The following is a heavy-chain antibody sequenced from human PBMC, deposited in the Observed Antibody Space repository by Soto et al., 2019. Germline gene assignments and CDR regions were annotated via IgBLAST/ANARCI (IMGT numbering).Heavy chain of an antibody. CDR2: IRSKAYGGTA. V-gene: IGHV3-49*04. J-gene: IGHJ4*02. D-gene: IGHD3-9*01. CDR3: TRDILTGYYSPPQDY. CDR1: VFGFADYV. Sequence: SLRRCWSASVFGFADYVFSWVRQAPGKGLEWGGFIRSKAYGGTAEYATSVKDRFNISRDASKSIAYLQMNSLKTEDTAVYYCTRDILTGYYSPPQDYWGQGALVTVSS.